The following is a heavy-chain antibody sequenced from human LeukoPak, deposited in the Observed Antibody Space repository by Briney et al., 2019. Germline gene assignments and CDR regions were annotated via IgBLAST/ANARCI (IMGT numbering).Heavy chain of an antibody. V-gene: IGHV3-30*04. CDR2: TSYDGSNK. CDR3: ARRGYYYDSSGYEYYFDY. J-gene: IGHJ4*02. D-gene: IGHD3-22*01. Sequence: GGSLRLSCAASGFTFSSYAMHWVRQAPGKGLEWVAVTSYDGSNKYYADSVKGRFTISRDNSKNTLYLQMNSLRAEDTAVYYCARRGYYYDSSGYEYYFDYWGQGTLVTVSS. CDR1: GFTFSSYA.